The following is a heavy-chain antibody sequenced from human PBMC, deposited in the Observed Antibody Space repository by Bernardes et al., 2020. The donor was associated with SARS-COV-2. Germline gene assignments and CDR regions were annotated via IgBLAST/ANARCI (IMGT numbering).Heavy chain of an antibody. CDR3: SRHDALGGWFFDL. Sequence: GASLHISCQGSGYSFSTSWFAWVRQKPGKGLDWMGIIYPGDSDTTISPTFQGQVTISAVKSINTAYLQWSGLKASDSAIYYCSRHDALGGWFFDLWGRGTLVTVSS. CDR1: GYSFSTSW. D-gene: IGHD1-26*01. J-gene: IGHJ2*01. CDR2: IYPGDSDT. V-gene: IGHV5-51*01.